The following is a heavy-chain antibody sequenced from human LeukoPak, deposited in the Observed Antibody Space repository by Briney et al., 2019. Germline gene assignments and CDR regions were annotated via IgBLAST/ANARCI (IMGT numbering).Heavy chain of an antibody. Sequence: SETLSLTCAVYGGSFSGYYWSWIRQPPGKGLEWIGEINHSGSTNYNPSLKSRVTISVDTSKNQFSLKLGSVTAADTAVYYCASKTGSFWGQGTLVTVSS. CDR3: ASKTGSF. V-gene: IGHV4-34*01. CDR2: INHSGST. CDR1: GGSFSGYY. D-gene: IGHD1-26*01. J-gene: IGHJ4*02.